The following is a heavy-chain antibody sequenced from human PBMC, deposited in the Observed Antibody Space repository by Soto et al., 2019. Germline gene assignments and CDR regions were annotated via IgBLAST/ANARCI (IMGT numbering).Heavy chain of an antibody. D-gene: IGHD1-1*01. CDR2: IKQDGSEK. CDR3: ARDVWRQLGTGRAFDF. V-gene: IGHV3-7*01. Sequence: GGSLRLSCAASGFTFSSYWMSWVRQAPGKGLEWVANIKQDGSEKYYVDSVKGRFTISRDNAKNSLYLQMNSLRAEDTAVYYCARDVWRQLGTGRAFDFWCQGTMGSVSS. J-gene: IGHJ3*01. CDR1: GFTFSSYW.